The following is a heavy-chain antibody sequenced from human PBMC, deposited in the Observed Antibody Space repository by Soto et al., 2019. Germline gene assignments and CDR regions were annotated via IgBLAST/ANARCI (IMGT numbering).Heavy chain of an antibody. CDR1: GYSFTSYW. V-gene: IGHV5-51*01. J-gene: IGHJ6*03. CDR3: ARRVSVVPAAIGDDYYYYMDV. CDR2: IYPGDSDT. D-gene: IGHD2-2*01. Sequence: GESLKISCKGSGYSFTSYWIGWVRQMPGKGLERMGIIYPGDSDTRYSPSFQGQVTISADKSISTAYLQWSSLKASDTAMYYCARRVSVVPAAIGDDYYYYMDVWGKGTTVTVSS.